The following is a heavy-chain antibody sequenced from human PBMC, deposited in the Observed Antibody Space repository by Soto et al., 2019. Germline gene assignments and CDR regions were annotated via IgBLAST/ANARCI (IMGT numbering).Heavy chain of an antibody. CDR2: VFRSGST. CDR1: GGSISSGDYS. CDR3: ARGSYGAGSDY. V-gene: IGHV4-30-2*01. J-gene: IGHJ4*02. Sequence: SETLSLTCTVSGGSISSGDYSWSWIRQPPGKGLEWIGYVFRSGSTYYSPSLKSRVTISVDGSKNQFSLKLTTVTAADTGVYYCARGSYGAGSDYWGQGTLVTVSS. D-gene: IGHD3-10*01.